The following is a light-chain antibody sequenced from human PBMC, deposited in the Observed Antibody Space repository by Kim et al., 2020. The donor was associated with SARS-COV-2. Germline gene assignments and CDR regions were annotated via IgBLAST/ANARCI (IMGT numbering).Light chain of an antibody. CDR3: AAWDDSLSGPM. CDR1: SSNIGSNY. CDR2: RNN. Sequence: ELTQPPSASGTPGQRVTISCSGSSSNIGSNYVYWYQQLPGTAPKLLIYRNNQRPSGVPDRFSGSKSGTSASLAISGLRSEDEADYYCAAWDDSLSGPMFGGGTQLTVL. V-gene: IGLV1-47*01. J-gene: IGLJ3*02.